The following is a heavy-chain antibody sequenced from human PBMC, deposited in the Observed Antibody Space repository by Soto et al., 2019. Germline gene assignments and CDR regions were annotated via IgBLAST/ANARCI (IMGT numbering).Heavy chain of an antibody. CDR1: GFTFSSYA. Sequence: GGSLRLSCSASGFTFSSYAMHWVRQAPGKGLEFVSAISSNGGSTYYADSVKGRFTISRDNSKNTLYLQMSSLRAEDTAVYYCARDSRITMIVVVMVPDAFDIWGQGTMVTVSS. V-gene: IGHV3-64D*06. CDR3: ARDSRITMIVVVMVPDAFDI. CDR2: ISSNGGST. J-gene: IGHJ3*02. D-gene: IGHD3-22*01.